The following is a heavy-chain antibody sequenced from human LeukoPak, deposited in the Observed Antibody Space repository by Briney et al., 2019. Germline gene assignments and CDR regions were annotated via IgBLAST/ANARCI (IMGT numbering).Heavy chain of an antibody. CDR2: NDWDDDK. CDR1: GFSLSTSGMR. J-gene: IGHJ4*02. D-gene: IGHD3-22*01. V-gene: IGHV2-70*04. CDR3: ARDYYDSSGYYYGYFDY. Sequence: SGPTLVNPTQTLTLTCTFSGFSLSTSGMRVSWIRQPPVKALEWLARNDWDDDKFYSTSLKTRLTISKDTYKNQVVLTMTNMDPVDTATYYCARDYYDSSGYYYGYFDYWGQGTLVTVSS.